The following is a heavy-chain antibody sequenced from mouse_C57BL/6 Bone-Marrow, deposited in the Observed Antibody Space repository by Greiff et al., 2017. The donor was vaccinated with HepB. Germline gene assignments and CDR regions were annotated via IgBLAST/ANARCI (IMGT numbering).Heavy chain of an antibody. CDR1: GYTFTDYY. V-gene: IGHV1-19*01. D-gene: IGHD2-3*01. CDR2: INPYNGGT. CDR3: ARFDGYPAWFAY. Sequence: EVQLQQSGPVLVKPGASVKMSCKASGYTFTDYYMNWVKQSHGKSLEWIGVINPYNGGTSYNQKFKGKATLTVDKSSSTAYMELNSLTSEDSAVYYCARFDGYPAWFAYWGQGTLVTVSA. J-gene: IGHJ3*01.